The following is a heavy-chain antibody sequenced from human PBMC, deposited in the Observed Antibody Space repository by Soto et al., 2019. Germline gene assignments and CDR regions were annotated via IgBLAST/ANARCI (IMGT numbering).Heavy chain of an antibody. J-gene: IGHJ5*02. V-gene: IGHV4-31*03. Sequence: QVQLQESGPGLVKPSQTLSLTCTVSGGSISSGGYYWSWIRQHPGKGLEWIGYIYYSGSTYYNPSLKSRVTISVDTSKNQFSLKLSSVTAADTAVYYCARDRNYRITGNDNWFDPWGQGTLVTVSS. CDR3: ARDRNYRITGNDNWFDP. D-gene: IGHD1-20*01. CDR1: GGSISSGGYY. CDR2: IYYSGST.